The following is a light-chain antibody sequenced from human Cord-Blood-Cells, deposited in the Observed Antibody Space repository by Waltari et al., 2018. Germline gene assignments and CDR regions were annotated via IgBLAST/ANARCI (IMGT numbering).Light chain of an antibody. Sequence: DIVMTQSPAPLSVSPGARAPLSCRASHSVSSNLAWYQQKPGQAPRLLIYGASTRATGIPARFSGSGSGTEFTLTISSLQSEDFAVYYCQQYNNWPPLTFGGGTKVEIK. CDR3: QQYNNWPPLT. J-gene: IGKJ4*01. V-gene: IGKV3-15*01. CDR2: GAS. CDR1: HSVSSN.